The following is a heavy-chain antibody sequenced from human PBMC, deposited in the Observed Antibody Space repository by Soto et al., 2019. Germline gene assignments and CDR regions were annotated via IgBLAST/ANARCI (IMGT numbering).Heavy chain of an antibody. D-gene: IGHD3-3*01. CDR3: ARVSRFLEWSPTPRKTYYMDV. V-gene: IGHV4-34*01. Sequence: SETLSLTCAVYGGSFSGYYWSWIRQPPGKGLEWIGEINHSGSTNYNPSLKSRVTISVDTSKNQFSLKLSSVTAADTAVYYCARVSRFLEWSPTPRKTYYMDVWGKGTTVTVSS. CDR2: INHSGST. J-gene: IGHJ6*03. CDR1: GGSFSGYY.